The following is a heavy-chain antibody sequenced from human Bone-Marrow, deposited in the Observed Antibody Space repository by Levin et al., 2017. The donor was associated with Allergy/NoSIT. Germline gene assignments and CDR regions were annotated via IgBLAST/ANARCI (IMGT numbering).Heavy chain of an antibody. V-gene: IGHV3-48*03. CDR1: GFTFSSYE. CDR3: ARDKSSDGVTPDWYFDL. J-gene: IGHJ2*01. CDR2: ISSSGSTK. D-gene: IGHD2-21*02. Sequence: GGSLRLSCAASGFTFSSYEMNWVRQAPGKGLEWILYISSSGSTKYYADSVKGRFTISSKNSLDLQMNSLRAEDTAIYYCARDKSSDGVTPDWYFDLWGRGTLVTVSS.